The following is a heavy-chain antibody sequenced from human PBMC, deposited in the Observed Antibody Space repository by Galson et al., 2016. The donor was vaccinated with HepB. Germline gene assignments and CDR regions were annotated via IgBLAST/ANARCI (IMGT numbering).Heavy chain of an antibody. Sequence: SLRLSCATSGFTFRSFGMHWVRQAPGKGLEWVGVIAYGEDNHFYADSVKGRFTISGDISKNTRYLQMDSLRPEDTAMYYCAVWFGEPYWGQGTLVTVSS. V-gene: IGHV3-30*03. CDR3: AVWFGEPY. CDR1: GFTFRSFG. CDR2: IAYGEDNH. J-gene: IGHJ4*02. D-gene: IGHD3-10*01.